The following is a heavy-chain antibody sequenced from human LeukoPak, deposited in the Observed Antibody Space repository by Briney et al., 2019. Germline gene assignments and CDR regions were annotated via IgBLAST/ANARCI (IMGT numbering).Heavy chain of an antibody. CDR3: ARTTRDGYNLEY. Sequence: SETLSLTCTVSGYSIGSGYYWGWIRQPPGKGLEWIGSIYHSGSTYYNPSLKSRGTISVDTSKNQFSLKLSSVTAADTAVYYCARTTRDGYNLEYWGQGTLVTVSS. V-gene: IGHV4-38-2*02. D-gene: IGHD5-24*01. CDR2: IYHSGST. CDR1: GYSIGSGYY. J-gene: IGHJ4*02.